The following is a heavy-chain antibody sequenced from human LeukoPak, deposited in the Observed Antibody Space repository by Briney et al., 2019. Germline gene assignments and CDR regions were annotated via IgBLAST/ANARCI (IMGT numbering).Heavy chain of an antibody. CDR3: AKGDPYSSGWGPFDY. J-gene: IGHJ4*02. CDR1: GFTFDDYA. V-gene: IGHV3-9*01. CDR2: ISWNSGSI. Sequence: TGGSLRLSCAASGFTFDDYAMHWVRQAPGKGLEWVSGISWNSGSIGCADSVKGRFTISRDNAKNSLYLQMNSLRAEDTALYYCAKGDPYSSGWGPFDYWGQGTLVTVSS. D-gene: IGHD6-19*01.